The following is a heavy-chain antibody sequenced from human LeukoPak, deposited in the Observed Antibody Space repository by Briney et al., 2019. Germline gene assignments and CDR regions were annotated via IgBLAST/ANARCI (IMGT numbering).Heavy chain of an antibody. CDR3: ARYYGVTGYYGMDV. CDR1: GGSISSYY. Sequence: SETLSLTCTVSGGSISSYYWSWIRQPPGKGLEWIGYIYYSGSTNYNPSLKSRVTISVDTSKNQFSLKLSSVTAADTAVYYCARYYGVTGYYGMDVWGQGTTVTVSS. D-gene: IGHD3-10*01. CDR2: IYYSGST. J-gene: IGHJ6*02. V-gene: IGHV4-59*08.